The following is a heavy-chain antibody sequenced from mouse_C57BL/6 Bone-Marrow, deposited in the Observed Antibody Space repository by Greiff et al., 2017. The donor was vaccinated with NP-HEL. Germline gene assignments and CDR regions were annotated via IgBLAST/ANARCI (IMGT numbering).Heavy chain of an antibody. CDR2: LSSGGDYI. D-gene: IGHD2-5*01. V-gene: IGHV5-9-1*02. Sequence: EVPGVESGEGLVKPGGSLKLSCAASGFTFSSYAMSWVRQTPEKRLEWVAYLSSGGDYIYYADTVTGRFTISRDNARNTLYLQMSSLKSEDTAMYYCTRIYYSNYLFAYWGQGTLVTVSA. J-gene: IGHJ3*01. CDR1: GFTFSSYA. CDR3: TRIYYSNYLFAY.